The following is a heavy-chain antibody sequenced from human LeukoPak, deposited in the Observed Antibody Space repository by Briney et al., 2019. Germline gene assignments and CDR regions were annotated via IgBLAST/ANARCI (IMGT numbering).Heavy chain of an antibody. CDR3: ARDPIAGDPSTPNFDY. Sequence: SETLSLTCTVSGGSISSYYWSWIRQPPGKGLEWIGYIYYSGSTNYNPSLKSRVTISVDTSKNQFSLKLSSVTAADTAVYYCARDPIAGDPSTPNFDYWGQGTLVTVSS. D-gene: IGHD7-27*01. CDR2: IYYSGST. CDR1: GGSISSYY. J-gene: IGHJ4*02. V-gene: IGHV4-59*01.